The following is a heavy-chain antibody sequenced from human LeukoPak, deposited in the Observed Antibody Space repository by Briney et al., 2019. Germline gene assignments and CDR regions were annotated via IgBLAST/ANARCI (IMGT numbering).Heavy chain of an antibody. CDR3: ASGYCSGGSCYSFERYFDY. Sequence: SVKVSCKASGGTFSSYAISWVRQAPGQGLEWMGGIIPIFGTANYAQKFQGRVTITEDESTSTAYMELSSLRSEDTAVYYCASGYCSGGSCYSFERYFDYWGQGTLVTVSS. J-gene: IGHJ4*02. V-gene: IGHV1-69*13. CDR1: GGTFSSYA. D-gene: IGHD2-15*01. CDR2: IIPIFGTA.